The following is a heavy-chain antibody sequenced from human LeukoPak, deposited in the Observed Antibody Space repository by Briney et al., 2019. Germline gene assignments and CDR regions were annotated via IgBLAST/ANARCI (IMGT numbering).Heavy chain of an antibody. CDR3: ARAVDCSSTSCYSFDY. D-gene: IGHD2-2*02. J-gene: IGHJ4*02. Sequence: ASVKVSCKASGYTFTSYGIGWVRQAPGQGLEWMGWISAYNGNTNYAQKLQGRVTMTTDTSTSTAYMELRSLRSDDTAVYYCARAVDCSSTSCYSFDYWGQGTLVTVSS. CDR2: ISAYNGNT. CDR1: GYTFTSYG. V-gene: IGHV1-18*04.